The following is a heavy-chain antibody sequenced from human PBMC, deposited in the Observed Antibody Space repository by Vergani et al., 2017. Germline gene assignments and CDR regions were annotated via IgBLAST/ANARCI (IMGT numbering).Heavy chain of an antibody. CDR2: IKRDGTET. J-gene: IGHJ6*03. Sequence: EVHLEESGGGLVQPGGSLRLSCAASGFTFGDYYMAWIRLAPGKGLDWVASIKRDGTETFYVDSVKGRFTISRDNAKTTLYLQMNSLRDEDTAVYYCARDQVPAAIRLNVGNYMDVWGKGTTVIVSS. CDR1: GFTFGDYY. CDR3: ARDQVPAAIRLNVGNYMDV. D-gene: IGHD2-2*02. V-gene: IGHV3-7*01.